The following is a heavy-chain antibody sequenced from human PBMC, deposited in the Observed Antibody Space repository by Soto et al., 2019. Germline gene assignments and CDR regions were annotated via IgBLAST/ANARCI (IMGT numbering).Heavy chain of an antibody. CDR1: GFTFSSYG. V-gene: IGHV3-30*18. CDR2: ISHDGTNK. CDR3: AKEREMATIPFDY. J-gene: IGHJ4*02. D-gene: IGHD5-12*01. Sequence: QVQLVESGGGVVQPGRSLRLSCAASGFTFSSYGMHWVRQAPGKGLEWVAVISHDGTNKYYVDSVKGRFTISRDNSKNTLYLQINSLRAEDTAVYYCAKEREMATIPFDYWGQGTLVTVAS.